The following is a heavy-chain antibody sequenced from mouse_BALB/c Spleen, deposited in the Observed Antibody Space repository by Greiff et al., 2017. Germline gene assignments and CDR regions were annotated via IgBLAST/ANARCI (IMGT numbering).Heavy chain of an antibody. Sequence: QVHVKQSGPELVRPGVSVKISCKGSGYTFTDYAMHWVKQSHAKSLEWIGVISTYYGNTNYNQKFKGKATMTVDKSSSTAYMELARLTSEDSAIYYCARGGPYAMDYWGQGTSVTVSS. V-gene: IGHV1-67*01. CDR3: ARGGPYAMDY. J-gene: IGHJ4*01. CDR1: GYTFTDYA. CDR2: ISTYYGNT.